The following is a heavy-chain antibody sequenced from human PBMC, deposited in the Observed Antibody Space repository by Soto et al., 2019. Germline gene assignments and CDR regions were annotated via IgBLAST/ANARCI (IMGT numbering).Heavy chain of an antibody. CDR2: INAGNGNT. CDR3: ARDPVEDYYYGMDV. V-gene: IGHV1-3*01. Sequence: ASVKVSCKASGYTFTSYAMHWVRQAPGQRLEWMGRINAGNGNTKYSQKFQGRVTITRDTSASTAYMELSSLRSEDTAVYYCARDPVEDYYYGMDVWGQGTTVTVSS. J-gene: IGHJ6*02. D-gene: IGHD2-15*01. CDR1: GYTFTSYA.